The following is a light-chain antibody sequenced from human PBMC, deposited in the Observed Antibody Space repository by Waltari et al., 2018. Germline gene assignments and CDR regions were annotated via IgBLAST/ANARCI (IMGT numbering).Light chain of an antibody. J-gene: IGLJ3*02. CDR3: QVWDSSNDHVV. CDR1: NIGSKT. V-gene: IGLV3-21*03. CDR2: DDS. Sequence: SYVLTQPPSVSVAPGKTASITCGGDNIGSKTVHWYQQRPGQAPVLVVFDDSDRPSGIPERFSGSNSGNTATLPISRVEAGDEADYSCQVWDSSNDHVVFGGGTKLTVL.